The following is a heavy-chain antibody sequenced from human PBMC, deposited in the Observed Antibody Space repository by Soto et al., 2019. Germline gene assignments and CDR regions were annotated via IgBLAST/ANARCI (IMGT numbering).Heavy chain of an antibody. J-gene: IGHJ5*02. D-gene: IGHD6-13*01. V-gene: IGHV3-21*01. CDR1: GFAFRSFT. Sequence: PGGSLRLSCAASGFAFRSFTMNWFHQAPGKGLEWVSTISSNSAYIYYTDALRGRFTISRDNAKNSLHLQMNSLRAEDTAVYYCTRDASRDSSARGWFDPWGPGTLVTVSS. CDR2: ISSNSAYI. CDR3: TRDASRDSSARGWFDP.